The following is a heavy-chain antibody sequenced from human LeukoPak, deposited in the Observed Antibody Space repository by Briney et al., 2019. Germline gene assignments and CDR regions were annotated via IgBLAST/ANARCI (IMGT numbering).Heavy chain of an antibody. D-gene: IGHD3-22*01. Sequence: PGRSLRLSCAASGFTFSSYGMHWVRQAPGKGLEWVAVISYDGSNKYYADSVKGRFTISRDNSKNTLYLQMNSLRAEDTAVYYCTTGSGYYYYWGQGTLVTVSS. J-gene: IGHJ4*02. CDR2: ISYDGSNK. CDR3: TTGSGYYYY. CDR1: GFTFSSYG. V-gene: IGHV3-30*03.